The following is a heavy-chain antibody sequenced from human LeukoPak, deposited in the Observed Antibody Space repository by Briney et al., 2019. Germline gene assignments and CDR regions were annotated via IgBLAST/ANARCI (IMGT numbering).Heavy chain of an antibody. CDR2: ISGSGGST. Sequence: HPGGSLRLSCAASGFTFSSYAMSWVRQAPGKGLEWVSAISGSGGSTYYADSVKGRFTISRDNSKNTLYLQMNSLRAEDTAVYYCAKVVQYCSGGSCYDPYYYYYGMDVWGQGTTVTVSS. J-gene: IGHJ6*02. CDR3: AKVVQYCSGGSCYDPYYYYYGMDV. D-gene: IGHD2-15*01. V-gene: IGHV3-23*01. CDR1: GFTFSSYA.